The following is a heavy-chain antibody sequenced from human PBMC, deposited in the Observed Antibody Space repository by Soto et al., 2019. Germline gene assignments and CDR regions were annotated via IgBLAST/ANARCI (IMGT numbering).Heavy chain of an antibody. CDR1: GGTSTIYT. Sequence: QVQLVQSGAEVKKPGASLRVSCETSGGTSTIYTITWVRQAPGQGLQWMGRIVPTLRITNYAQEFQGRLTLTADSSTSTAHIELTSLTSADTAVYYCATDQYGAGRVGVHFWGQGTLVTVSS. J-gene: IGHJ4*02. D-gene: IGHD3-3*02. CDR2: IVPTLRIT. V-gene: IGHV1-69*08. CDR3: ATDQYGAGRVGVHF.